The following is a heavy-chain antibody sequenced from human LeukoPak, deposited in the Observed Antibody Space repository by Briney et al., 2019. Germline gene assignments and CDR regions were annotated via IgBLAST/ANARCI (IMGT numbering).Heavy chain of an antibody. J-gene: IGHJ4*02. CDR3: ARSLAVSLPFDY. D-gene: IGHD6-19*01. Sequence: GGSLRLSCAASGFTFSSYSMNWVRQAPGKGLEWVSSISSSSSYIYYADSVKGRFTISRDNAKNSLYLQMNSLRAEDTAVYYCARSLAVSLPFDYWGQGTLVTVSS. CDR1: GFTFSSYS. V-gene: IGHV3-21*01. CDR2: ISSSSSYI.